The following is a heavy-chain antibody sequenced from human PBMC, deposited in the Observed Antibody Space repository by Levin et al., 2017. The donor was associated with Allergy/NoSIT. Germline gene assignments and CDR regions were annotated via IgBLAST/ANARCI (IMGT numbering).Heavy chain of an antibody. CDR3: GRDFSGKYSIDH. CDR2: ISLDGSFT. D-gene: IGHD6-25*01. V-gene: IGHV3-30*03. CDR1: GFIFSSHA. Sequence: GGSLRLSFEASGFIFSSHAIHWVRQAPGKGLDWVSYISLDGSFTSYAGSVKGRFTLSRDNSKNILFMQMNSLRVEDSGLYFCGRDFSGKYSIDHWGQGTLVTVSS. J-gene: IGHJ4*02.